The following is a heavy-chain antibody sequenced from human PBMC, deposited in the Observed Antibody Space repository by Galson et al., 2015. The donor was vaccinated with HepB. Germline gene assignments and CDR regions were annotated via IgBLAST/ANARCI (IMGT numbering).Heavy chain of an antibody. D-gene: IGHD1-20*01. V-gene: IGHV3-13*01. CDR2: IGTAGDT. CDR3: ARGPYNWNLSFMDV. J-gene: IGHJ6*03. Sequence: SLRLSCAASGFTFSSYDMHWVRQATGKGLEWVSAIGTAGDTYYPDSVKGRFTISRENAKNSLYLQMNSLRAGDTAVYYCARGPYNWNLSFMDVWGKGTTVTVSS. CDR1: GFTFSSYD.